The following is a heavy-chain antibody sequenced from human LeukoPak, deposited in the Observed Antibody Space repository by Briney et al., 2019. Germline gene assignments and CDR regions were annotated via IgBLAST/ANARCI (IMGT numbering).Heavy chain of an antibody. V-gene: IGHV1-8*01. J-gene: IGHJ5*02. CDR1: GYTFTSYD. D-gene: IGHD2-15*01. CDR2: MNPNSGNT. CDR3: AICSGGSCYSPWFDP. Sequence: GASVKVSCKASGYTFTSYDINWVRQATGQGLEWMGWMNPNSGNTGYAQKFQGRVTMTRNTSISTAYMELSSLRSEDTAVYYCAICSGGSCYSPWFDPWGQGTLVTDSS.